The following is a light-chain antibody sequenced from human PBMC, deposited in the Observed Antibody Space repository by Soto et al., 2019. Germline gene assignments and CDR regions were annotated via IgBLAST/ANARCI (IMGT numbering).Light chain of an antibody. Sequence: EIVLTQSPATLSLSPGDRATLSCRASQTVSSYLAWYQQKPGQAPRLLIYDASSRATGIPARFSGSGSGTDFTLTITSQEPEDFAVYYCQQRSDWPSTFGGGTKVEIK. CDR1: QTVSSY. V-gene: IGKV3-11*01. J-gene: IGKJ4*01. CDR3: QQRSDWPST. CDR2: DAS.